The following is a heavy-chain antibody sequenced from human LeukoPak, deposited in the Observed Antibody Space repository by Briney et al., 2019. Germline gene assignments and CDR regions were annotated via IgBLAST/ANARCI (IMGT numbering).Heavy chain of an antibody. CDR1: GFTFSSYG. J-gene: IGHJ4*02. CDR3: ARDRDIVATIYYFDY. CDR2: IWYDGSNK. V-gene: IGHV3-33*01. Sequence: GRSLRLSCAAPGFTFSSYGMHWVRQAPGKGLEWVAVIWYDGSNKYYADSVKGRFTISRDNSKNTLYLQMNSLRAEDTAVYYCARDRDIVATIYYFDYWGQGTLVTVSS. D-gene: IGHD5-12*01.